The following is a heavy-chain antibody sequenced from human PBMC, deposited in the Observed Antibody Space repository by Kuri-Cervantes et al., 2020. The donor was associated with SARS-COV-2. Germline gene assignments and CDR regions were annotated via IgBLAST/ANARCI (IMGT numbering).Heavy chain of an antibody. CDR2: IRYDGSNK. CDR3: ARGTYYYGSGSYNNWFDP. CDR1: GFTFSSYG. D-gene: IGHD3-10*01. Sequence: GESLKISCAASGFTFSSYGMHWVRQAPGKGLEWVAFIRYDGSNKYYADSVKGRFTISRDNSKNTLYLQMNSLRAEDTAVYYCARGTYYYGSGSYNNWFDPWGQGTLVTVSS. J-gene: IGHJ5*02. V-gene: IGHV3-30*02.